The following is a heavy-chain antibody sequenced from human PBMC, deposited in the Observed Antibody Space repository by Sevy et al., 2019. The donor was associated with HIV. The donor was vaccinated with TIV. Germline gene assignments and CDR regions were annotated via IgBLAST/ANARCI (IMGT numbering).Heavy chain of an antibody. J-gene: IGHJ4*02. CDR2: IYYSGST. D-gene: IGHD5-12*01. Sequence: SETLSLTCTVSGGSISSYYWSWIRQPPGKGLEGIGYIYYSGSTNYNPPPKSRVPISVDTSKNQFSLKLSSVTAADTAVYYCARHGRDGYNVYYFDYWGQGTLVTVSS. CDR1: GGSISSYY. CDR3: ARHGRDGYNVYYFDY. V-gene: IGHV4-59*08.